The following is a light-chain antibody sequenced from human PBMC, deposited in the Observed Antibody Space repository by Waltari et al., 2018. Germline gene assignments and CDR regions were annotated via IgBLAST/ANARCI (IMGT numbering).Light chain of an antibody. CDR1: TSTIVRHL. V-gene: IGLV1-44*01. Sequence: QSVLPQSPSASGTSGQRVPISCPGSTSTIVRHLVKVYRHLPATAPELLIYNNNLRPSGVSDRLSGYKSGTSASLAIRGLQSEDEADYYCAAWDSRLNGVVFGGGTKLTVL. CDR2: NNN. CDR3: AAWDSRLNGVV. J-gene: IGLJ2*01.